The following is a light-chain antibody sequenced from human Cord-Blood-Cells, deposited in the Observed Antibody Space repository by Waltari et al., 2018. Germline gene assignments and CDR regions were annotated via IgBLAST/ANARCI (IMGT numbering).Light chain of an antibody. J-gene: IGLJ3*02. Sequence: QSVLTQPPSASGTPGQRVTIPCSGSSSNIGSNYAYWYQQLPGTAPKLLIYRNNQRPSGVPDRFSGSKSGTSASLAISGLRSEDEADYYCAAWDDSLSGWVFGGGTKLTVL. CDR1: SSNIGSNY. CDR2: RNN. CDR3: AAWDDSLSGWV. V-gene: IGLV1-47*01.